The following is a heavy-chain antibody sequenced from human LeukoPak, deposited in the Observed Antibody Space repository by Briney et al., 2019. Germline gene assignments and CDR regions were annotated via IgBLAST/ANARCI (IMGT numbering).Heavy chain of an antibody. D-gene: IGHD6-19*01. Sequence: SETLSLTCAVYGGSFSGYYWSWIRQPPGKGLEWIGEINHSGSTNYNPSLKSRVTISVDTSKNQFSLKLSSVTAADTAVYYCARGVWAQWLAFGYFQHWGRGNLVTVSS. CDR1: GGSFSGYY. J-gene: IGHJ1*01. CDR3: ARGVWAQWLAFGYFQH. CDR2: INHSGST. V-gene: IGHV4-34*01.